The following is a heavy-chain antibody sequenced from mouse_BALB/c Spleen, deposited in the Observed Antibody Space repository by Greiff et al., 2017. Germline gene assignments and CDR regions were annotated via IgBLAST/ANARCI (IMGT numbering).Heavy chain of an antibody. V-gene: IGHV2-2*02. CDR2: IWSGGST. CDR3: ARNRYDGGFAY. Sequence: VQRVESGPGLVQPSQSLSITCTVSGFSLTSYGVHWVRQSPGKGLEWLGVIWSGGSTDYNAAFISRLSISKDNSKSQVFFKMNSLQANDTAIYYCARNRYDGGFAYWGQGTLVTVSA. CDR1: GFSLTSYG. D-gene: IGHD2-14*01. J-gene: IGHJ3*01.